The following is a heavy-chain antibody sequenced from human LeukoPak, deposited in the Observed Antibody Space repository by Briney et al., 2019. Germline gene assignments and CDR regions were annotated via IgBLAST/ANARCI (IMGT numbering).Heavy chain of an antibody. D-gene: IGHD4-17*01. CDR3: ARHGGDYTFDY. CDR2: MDYSGST. Sequence: SETLSLTCTVSGGSIISYYWSWIRQPPGKGLEWIAYMDYSGSTFYNPSLKSRVSTSVDTSKNQFSLKVRSVTAADTAVYYCARHGGDYTFDYWGQGTLVTVSS. J-gene: IGHJ4*02. CDR1: GGSIISYY. V-gene: IGHV4-59*08.